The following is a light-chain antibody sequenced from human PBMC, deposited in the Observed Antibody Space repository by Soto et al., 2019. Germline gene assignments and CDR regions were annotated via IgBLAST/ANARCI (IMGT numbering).Light chain of an antibody. Sequence: DIQMSQSPSTLSASVGDRVTITCRASQTISSWLAWYQQKPGKAPNLLIYKASNLESGVPSRFSGSGSGTEFTLTISSLQPDDFATYHCQQYSSYPLTFGEGTKVEIK. J-gene: IGKJ4*01. V-gene: IGKV1-5*03. CDR1: QTISSW. CDR2: KAS. CDR3: QQYSSYPLT.